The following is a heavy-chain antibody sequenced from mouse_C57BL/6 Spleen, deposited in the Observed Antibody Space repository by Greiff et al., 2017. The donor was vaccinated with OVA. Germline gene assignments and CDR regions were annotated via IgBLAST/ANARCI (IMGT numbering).Heavy chain of an antibody. CDR3: ARTAQVAWFAY. CDR2: IDPEAGET. CDR1: GFNIKDYY. D-gene: IGHD3-2*02. J-gene: IGHJ3*01. V-gene: IGHV14-2*01. Sequence: VQLQQSGAELVKPGASVKLSCTASGFNIKDYYMHWVKQRTEQGLEWIGRIDPEAGETKYAPKFQGKATITADTSSNTAYLQLSSLTSEDTAVYYCARTAQVAWFAYWGQGTLVTGSA.